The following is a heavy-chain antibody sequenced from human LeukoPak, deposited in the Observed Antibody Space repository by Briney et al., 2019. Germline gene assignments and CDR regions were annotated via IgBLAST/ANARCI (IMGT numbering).Heavy chain of an antibody. CDR2: FIPILGTA. D-gene: IGHD2-21*01. J-gene: IGHJ4*02. V-gene: IGHV1-69*10. CDR3: ASGYFLYSFGY. Sequence: SVKVSCKASGGAFSDYALNWVRQAPGQGLVWMGVFIPILGTANCTQKFQGRVTITADISTNTVYMELSSLRSEDTAVYYCASGYFLYSFGYWGQGTLVTVSS. CDR1: GGAFSDYA.